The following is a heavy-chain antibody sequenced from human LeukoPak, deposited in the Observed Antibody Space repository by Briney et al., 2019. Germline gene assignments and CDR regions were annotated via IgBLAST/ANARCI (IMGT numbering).Heavy chain of an antibody. CDR2: INGDGSIT. CDR1: GFTFSSYW. D-gene: IGHD3-22*01. CDR3: AREYYYDGFDI. J-gene: IGHJ3*02. V-gene: IGHV3-74*01. Sequence: GGSLRLSCAASGFTFSSYWMHWVRQAPGKGLVWVSRINGDGSITGHADSVKGRFTISRDNAKNTLYLQMSSLRAEDTALYYCAREYYYDGFDIWGQGTMVTVSS.